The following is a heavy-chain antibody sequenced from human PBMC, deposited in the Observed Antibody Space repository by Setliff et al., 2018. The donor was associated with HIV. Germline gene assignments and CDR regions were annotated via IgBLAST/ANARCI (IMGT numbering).Heavy chain of an antibody. CDR2: IYHSGST. J-gene: IGHJ5*02. CDR3: ARLHTDYGSWFFDH. D-gene: IGHD3-10*01. Sequence: SETLSLTCDVSGVSISANNYWNWVRQPPGKGLEWIGEIYHSGSTNYNPSLKSRVTISVDMSKKRFSLKLTSVTAADTAVYYCARLHTDYGSWFFDHWGQGILVTVSS. CDR1: GVSISANNY. V-gene: IGHV4-4*02.